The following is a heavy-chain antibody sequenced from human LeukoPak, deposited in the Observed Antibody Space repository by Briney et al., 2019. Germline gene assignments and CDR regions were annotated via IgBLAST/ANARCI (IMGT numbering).Heavy chain of an antibody. J-gene: IGHJ6*02. CDR3: ARDSSIAAAGKGYYYGMDV. Sequence: ASVKVSCKASGYTFTSYGISWVRQAPGQGLEWMGWISAYNGNTNYAQKLQGRVTMTTDTSTSTAYMELRSLRSDDTAVYYCARDSSIAAAGKGYYYGMDVWGQGTTVTVSS. V-gene: IGHV1-18*01. D-gene: IGHD6-13*01. CDR1: GYTFTSYG. CDR2: ISAYNGNT.